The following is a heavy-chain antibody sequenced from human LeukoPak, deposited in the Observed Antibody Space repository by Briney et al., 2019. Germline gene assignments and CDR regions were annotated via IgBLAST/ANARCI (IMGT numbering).Heavy chain of an antibody. Sequence: KPSETLSLTCTVSGGSISSYYWSWIRQPPGKGLEWIGYIYYSGSTNYNPSLKSRVTISVDTSKNQFSLKLSSVTAADTAVYYCARAGRATIGGVDYWGQGTPVTVSS. J-gene: IGHJ4*02. CDR1: GGSISSYY. V-gene: IGHV4-59*01. CDR3: ARAGRATIGGVDY. D-gene: IGHD5-12*01. CDR2: IYYSGST.